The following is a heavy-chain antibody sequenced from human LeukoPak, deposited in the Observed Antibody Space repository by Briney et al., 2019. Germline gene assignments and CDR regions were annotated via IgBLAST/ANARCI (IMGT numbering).Heavy chain of an antibody. Sequence: GASVKVSCKASGYTFTSYGISWVRQAPGQGLEWMGWISAYNGNTNYAQKLQGRVTMTTDTSTSTAYMELRNLRSDDTAVYYCARAEPMGPQSPYGMDVWGQGTTVTVSS. D-gene: IGHD1-14*01. V-gene: IGHV1-18*01. CDR2: ISAYNGNT. CDR1: GYTFTSYG. CDR3: ARAEPMGPQSPYGMDV. J-gene: IGHJ6*02.